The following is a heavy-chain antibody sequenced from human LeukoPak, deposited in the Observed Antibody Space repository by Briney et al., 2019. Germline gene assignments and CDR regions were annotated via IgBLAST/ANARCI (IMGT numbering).Heavy chain of an antibody. V-gene: IGHV4-59*08. CDR2: IYYSGST. CDR3: ARHTPHHYYDSSGYYGMDV. D-gene: IGHD3-22*01. CDR1: GGSINSSY. J-gene: IGHJ6*02. Sequence: SETLSLTCTVSGGSINSSYWSWIRQPPGKGLEWIGYIYYSGSTNYNPSLKSRVTISVDTSKNQFSLKLSSVTAADTAVYYCARHTPHHYYDSSGYYGMDVWGQGTTVTVSS.